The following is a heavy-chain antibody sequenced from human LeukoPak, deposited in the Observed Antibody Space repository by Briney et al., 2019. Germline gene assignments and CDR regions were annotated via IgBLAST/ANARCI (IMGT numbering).Heavy chain of an antibody. CDR2: IYSGGST. Sequence: GGSLRLSCAASGFTVSSNYMSWVRQAPGKGLEWVSVIYSGGSTYYADSVKGRFTISRDNSKNTLYLQMNSLRAEDTAVYYCARDYYIAAAATDAFDIWGQGTMVTVSS. J-gene: IGHJ3*02. CDR1: GFTVSSNY. D-gene: IGHD6-13*01. CDR3: ARDYYIAAAATDAFDI. V-gene: IGHV3-53*01.